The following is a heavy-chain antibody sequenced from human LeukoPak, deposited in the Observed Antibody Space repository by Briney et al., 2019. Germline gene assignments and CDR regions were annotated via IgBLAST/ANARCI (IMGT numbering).Heavy chain of an antibody. J-gene: IGHJ4*02. CDR3: ARVSRGGIRGYSYGAIDY. D-gene: IGHD5-18*01. CDR2: ISSSGSTI. Sequence: PGGSLRLSCAASGFTFSDYYMSWIRQAPGKGLEWVSYISSSGSTIYYADSVKGRFTISRDNAKNSLYLQMNSLRAEDTAVYYCARVSRGGIRGYSYGAIDYWGQGTLVTVSS. CDR1: GFTFSDYY. V-gene: IGHV3-11*01.